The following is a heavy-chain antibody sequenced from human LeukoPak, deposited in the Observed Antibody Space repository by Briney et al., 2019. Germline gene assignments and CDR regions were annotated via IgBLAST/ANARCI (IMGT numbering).Heavy chain of an antibody. CDR2: IYHSGST. CDR1: GYSISSGYY. V-gene: IGHV4-38-2*02. Sequence: SETLSLTCTVSGYSISSGYYWGWIRQPPGKGLEWIGSIYHSGSTYYNPSLKSRVTISVDTSKNQFSLKLSSVTAADTAVYYCARDRRDYMDVWGKGTTVTISS. J-gene: IGHJ6*03. CDR3: ARDRRDYMDV.